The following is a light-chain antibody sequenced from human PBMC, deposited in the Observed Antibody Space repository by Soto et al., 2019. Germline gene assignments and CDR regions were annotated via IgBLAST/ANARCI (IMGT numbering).Light chain of an antibody. J-gene: IGKJ2*01. CDR1: QSISTE. V-gene: IGKV3-15*01. CDR3: QQGNNWPLT. Sequence: EIVMTQSPATLSVSPGERATLSCRASQSISTELAWYQQKPGQPPRLLLYSASTRATGVPARFTGSGSGSEFTLTLSGLQSEDFAVYYCQQGNNWPLTFGQGTRLEI. CDR2: SAS.